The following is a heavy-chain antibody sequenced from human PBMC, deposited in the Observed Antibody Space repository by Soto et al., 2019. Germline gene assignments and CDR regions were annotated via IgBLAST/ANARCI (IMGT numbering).Heavy chain of an antibody. V-gene: IGHV3-15*07. CDR2: IRSNGGTT. CDR3: TKDSQLSTVFVRFDY. Sequence: VGSLRLSCAVSGFTVTDAWINWVRQIPGKGLEWVGRIRSNGGTTDYAAPVKGRFAVSRDDSRNVVYLQMNSLTTEDTAIYYCTKDSQLSTVFVRFDYWGQGTLVTVSS. CDR1: GFTVTDAW. J-gene: IGHJ4*02. D-gene: IGHD3-9*01.